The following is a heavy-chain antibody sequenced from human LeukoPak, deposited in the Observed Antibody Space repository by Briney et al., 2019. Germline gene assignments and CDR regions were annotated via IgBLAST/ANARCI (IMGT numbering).Heavy chain of an antibody. J-gene: IGHJ4*02. CDR3: ARDLVDAAMVRGVDY. CDR1: GYTFTGYY. Sequence: ASVKVSCKASGYTFTGYYMHWVRQAPGQGLEWMGWINPNSGGTNYAQKLQGRVTMTTDTSTSTAYMELRSLRSDDTAVYYCARDLVDAAMVRGVDYWGQGTLVTVSS. CDR2: INPNSGGT. V-gene: IGHV1-2*02. D-gene: IGHD5-18*01.